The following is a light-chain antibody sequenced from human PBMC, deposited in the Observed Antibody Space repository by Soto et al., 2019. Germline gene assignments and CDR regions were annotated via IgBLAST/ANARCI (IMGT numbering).Light chain of an antibody. V-gene: IGLV2-14*01. CDR3: SSHTSGSTRV. J-gene: IGLJ1*01. CDR1: SSDVGGYDY. CDR2: EVT. Sequence: QSVLTQPASVSGSPGQSIAISCTGTSSDVGGYDYVSWYQQQPDKAPKLMIYEVTKRPSGVSNRFSGSKSGNTASLTISGLQSEGEADYYCSSHTSGSTRVFGTGTKLTVL.